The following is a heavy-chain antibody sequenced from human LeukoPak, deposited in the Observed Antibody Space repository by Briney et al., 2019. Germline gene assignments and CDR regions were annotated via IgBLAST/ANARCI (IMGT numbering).Heavy chain of an antibody. Sequence: PSETLSLTCAVYGGSFSGYYWSWIRQPPGKGLEWIGEINHSGSTNYNPSLKSRVTISVDTSKNQFSLKLSSVTAADTAVYYCARRIDFWSGYYDSWGQGTLVTVSS. CDR2: INHSGST. D-gene: IGHD3-3*01. CDR1: GGSFSGYY. V-gene: IGHV4-34*01. J-gene: IGHJ5*01. CDR3: ARRIDFWSGYYDS.